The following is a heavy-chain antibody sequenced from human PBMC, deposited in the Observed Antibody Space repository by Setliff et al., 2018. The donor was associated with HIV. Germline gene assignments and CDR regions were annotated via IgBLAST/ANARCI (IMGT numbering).Heavy chain of an antibody. CDR1: GYSINSGYSINSDYY. CDR3: ASSTCGVSGSYPDHAFDI. Sequence: PSETLSLTCAVSGYSINSGYSINSDYYWGWFRRPPGKGLKWIGSFSYRGRTYYNPSLRGRVTISVDTTNNQFSLKLSSVTAADSAVYYCASSTCGVSGSYPDHAFDIWGQGTMVTVSS. CDR2: FSYRGRT. D-gene: IGHD3-10*01. J-gene: IGHJ3*02. V-gene: IGHV4-38-2*01.